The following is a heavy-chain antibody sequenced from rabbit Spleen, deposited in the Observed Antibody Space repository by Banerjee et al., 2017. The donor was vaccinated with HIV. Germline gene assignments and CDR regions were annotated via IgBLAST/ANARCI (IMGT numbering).Heavy chain of an antibody. CDR3: ARHVISSGGYDL. V-gene: IGHV1S45*01. Sequence: QEQLEESGGDLVKPEGSLTLTCTASGFSFSSSYWICWVRQAPGKGLEWIACIYAGSSGSTYYASWAKGRFTISKTSSTTVTLQMTSLTAADTATYFCARHVISSGGYDLWGPGTLVTVS. D-gene: IGHD1-1*01. CDR2: IYAGSSGST. J-gene: IGHJ4*01. CDR1: GFSFSSSYW.